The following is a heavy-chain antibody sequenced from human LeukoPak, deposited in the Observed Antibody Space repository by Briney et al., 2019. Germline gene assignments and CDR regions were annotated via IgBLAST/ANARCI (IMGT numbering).Heavy chain of an antibody. CDR1: GYAFTSYG. Sequence: ASVKVSCKASGYAFTSYGTSWVRQAPGQGLEWMGWISAYNGNTNYAQKFQGRVTMTTDTSTNTAYMELRSLRSDDTAVYSCARDSHSGYDPFDYWGQGTLVTVSS. CDR3: ARDSHSGYDPFDY. D-gene: IGHD5-12*01. V-gene: IGHV1-18*01. CDR2: ISAYNGNT. J-gene: IGHJ4*02.